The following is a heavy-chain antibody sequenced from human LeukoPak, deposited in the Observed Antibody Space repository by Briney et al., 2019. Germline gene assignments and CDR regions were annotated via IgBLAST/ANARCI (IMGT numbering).Heavy chain of an antibody. CDR3: ARDRSSVSRVGWFDP. J-gene: IGHJ5*02. CDR1: GYSFSSYW. V-gene: IGHV5-51*01. CDR2: IYPGDSDT. D-gene: IGHD3-22*01. Sequence: GESLKISCKASGYSFSSYWIGWVRQRPGKGLEWMGIIYPGDSDTRYSPSFQGQVTMSVDKYISTAYLQWNSLKASDTATYYCARDRSSVSRVGWFDPWGQGTLVTVSS.